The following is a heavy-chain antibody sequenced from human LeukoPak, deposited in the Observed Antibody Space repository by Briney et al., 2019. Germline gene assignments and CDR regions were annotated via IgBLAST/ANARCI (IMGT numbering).Heavy chain of an antibody. CDR1: GFTFFCKC. V-gene: IGHV3-7*01. CDR2: IKQCGSEK. CDR3: ASLTAGSSTNSDAFDI. Sequence: GGSLRLSSAASGFTFFCKCRSRLGQAPGKGLEWVANIKQCGSEKYYVDSVKGRFTISRDNAKNSLYLQMNSLRAEDTAVDYCASLTAGSSTNSDAFDIWGQGTMVTVSS. J-gene: IGHJ3*02. D-gene: IGHD2-2*01.